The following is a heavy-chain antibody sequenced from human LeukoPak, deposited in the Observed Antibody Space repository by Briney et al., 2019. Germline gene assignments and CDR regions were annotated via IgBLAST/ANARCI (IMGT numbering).Heavy chain of an antibody. D-gene: IGHD6-19*01. CDR3: ARDHLSYSSGWVY. CDR1: GYTFTSYG. J-gene: IGHJ4*02. Sequence: ASVKVSCKASGYTFTSYGISWVRQAPGQGLEWMGWISAYNGNTNYAQKLQGRVTMTTDTSTSTAYMELSRLRSDDTAVYYCARDHLSYSSGWVYWSQGTLVTASS. CDR2: ISAYNGNT. V-gene: IGHV1-18*01.